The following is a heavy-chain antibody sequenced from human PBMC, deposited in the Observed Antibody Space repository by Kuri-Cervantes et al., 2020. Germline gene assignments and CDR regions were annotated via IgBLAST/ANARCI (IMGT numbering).Heavy chain of an antibody. D-gene: IGHD3-10*01. Sequence: GGSLRLSCAASRFTFSSYWMSWVRQAPGKGLEWVANIKQDGSEKYYVDSVKGRFTISRDNAKNSLYLQMNSLRAEDTAVYYCARGENSGWGQGTLVTVSS. CDR2: IKQDGSEK. CDR1: RFTFSSYW. CDR3: ARGENSG. J-gene: IGHJ4*02. V-gene: IGHV3-7*03.